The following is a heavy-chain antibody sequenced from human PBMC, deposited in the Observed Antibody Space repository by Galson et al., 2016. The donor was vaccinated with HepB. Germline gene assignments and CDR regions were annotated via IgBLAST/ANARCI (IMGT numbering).Heavy chain of an antibody. V-gene: IGHV3-30*18. D-gene: IGHD1-26*01. CDR2: TSSDGSVK. J-gene: IGHJ4*01. CDR3: AKRPPGNELSPPGY. CDR1: GFTFSIYG. Sequence: SLRLSCAASGFTFSIYGMHWIRQAPGKGLEWVATTSSDGSVKYYADSVQGRFTISRDNFKNTLYLQMNSLRAEDTAVYYCAKRPPGNELSPPGYWGQGAPVTV.